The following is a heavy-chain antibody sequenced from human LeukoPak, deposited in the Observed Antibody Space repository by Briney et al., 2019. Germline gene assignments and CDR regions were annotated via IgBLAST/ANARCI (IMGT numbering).Heavy chain of an antibody. CDR3: AREAALGFDY. J-gene: IGHJ4*02. V-gene: IGHV4-59*01. CDR1: GGSISNYY. CDR2: IYYSGRT. Sequence: SSETLSLTCTVSGGSISNYYWSWLRQPPGKGLEWIGYIYYSGRTNYHPSLKSRVTISVDTSKNQFSLKLSSVTAADTAVYYCAREAALGFDYWGQGTLVTVSS.